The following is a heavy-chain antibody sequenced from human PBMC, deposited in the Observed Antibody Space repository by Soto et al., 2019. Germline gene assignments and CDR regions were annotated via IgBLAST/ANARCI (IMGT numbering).Heavy chain of an antibody. V-gene: IGHV4-34*01. CDR1: GGSFSGYY. J-gene: IGHJ6*02. D-gene: IGHD2-15*01. Sequence: SETLSLTCAVYGGSFSGYYWSWIRQPPGKGLEWIGEINHGGSTNYFPSLKSRVTISLDTSKNQFSLKLSSVTAADTAVYYCARAAAPGDYYGMDVWGQGTTVTVSS. CDR2: INHGGST. CDR3: ARAAAPGDYYGMDV.